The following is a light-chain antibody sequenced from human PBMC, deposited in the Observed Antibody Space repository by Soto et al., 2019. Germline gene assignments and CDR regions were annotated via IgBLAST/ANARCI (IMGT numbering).Light chain of an antibody. CDR2: DTS. CDR1: QSLTNSF. V-gene: IGKV3-20*01. J-gene: IGKJ1*01. Sequence: EIVMTQSPATLSVSPGERATLSCRASQSLTNSFIAWYQQKPGQAPRLLIYDTSSRATGIPDRFSGSGSERDFTLTISRLEPEDAAVYYCQQYLNSPRTFGQGTKV. CDR3: QQYLNSPRT.